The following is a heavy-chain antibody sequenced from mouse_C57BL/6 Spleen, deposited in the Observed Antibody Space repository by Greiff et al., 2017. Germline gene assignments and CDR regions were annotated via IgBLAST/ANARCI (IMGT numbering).Heavy chain of an antibody. J-gene: IGHJ4*01. CDR1: GYTFTSYW. CDR2: IYPGSGST. D-gene: IGHD2-3*01. Sequence: QVQLQQPGAELVKPGASVKMSCKASGYTFTSYWITWVKQRPGQGLEWIGDIYPGSGSTNYNEKFKSKATLTVDTSSSTAYMQRSSLTSEDSAVYYCARYPDGYYAMDYWGQGTSVTVSS. V-gene: IGHV1-55*01. CDR3: ARYPDGYYAMDY.